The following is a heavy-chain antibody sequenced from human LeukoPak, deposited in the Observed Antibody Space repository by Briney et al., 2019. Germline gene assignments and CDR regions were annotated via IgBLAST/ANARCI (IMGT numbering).Heavy chain of an antibody. J-gene: IGHJ6*02. CDR1: GLTFSSYS. CDR3: ARDWGYYYYYGMDV. Sequence: GGSLRPSCAASGLTFSSYSMNWVRQAPGKGLEWVSSISSSSSYIYYADSVKGRFTISRDNAKNSLYLQMNSLRAEDTAVYYCARDWGYYYYYGMDVWGQGTTVTVSS. V-gene: IGHV3-21*01. CDR2: ISSSSSYI. D-gene: IGHD3-16*01.